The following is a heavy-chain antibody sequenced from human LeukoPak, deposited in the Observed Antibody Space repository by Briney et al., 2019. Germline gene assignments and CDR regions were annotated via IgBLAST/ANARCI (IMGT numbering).Heavy chain of an antibody. CDR1: GGSFSGYY. V-gene: IGHV4-34*01. CDR2: INHSGST. Sequence: SETLTLTCAVYGGSFSGYYWSWIRQPPGEGLEGLREINHSGSTNYNPSLKSRVIISVDTSKSQFSLKLSSVTAADTGVYYWARTAVKGYCSSTSCYGGVDSWGQGTLVTVSS. CDR3: ARTAVKGYCSSTSCYGGVDS. D-gene: IGHD2-2*01. J-gene: IGHJ5*01.